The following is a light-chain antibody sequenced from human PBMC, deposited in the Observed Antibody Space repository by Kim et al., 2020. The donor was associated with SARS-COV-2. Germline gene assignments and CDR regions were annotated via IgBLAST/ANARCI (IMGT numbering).Light chain of an antibody. CDR3: QSYDNSLSGYV. CDR2: GND. Sequence: TVSCTGSSCNIGAGYDVHWYQQFPGAAPKFLIYGNDNRPSGVPDRFPGSKSGTSASLAITGLQPEDEADYYCQSYDNSLSGYVFGTGTKVTVL. CDR1: SCNIGAGYD. J-gene: IGLJ1*01. V-gene: IGLV1-40*01.